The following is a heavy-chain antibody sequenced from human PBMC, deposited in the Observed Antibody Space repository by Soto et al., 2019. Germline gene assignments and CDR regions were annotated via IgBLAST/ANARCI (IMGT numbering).Heavy chain of an antibody. CDR2: VFHTGDT. Sequence: PSETLSLTCAVSGDSISSSVWWTWVRQPPGKGLEWIGEVFHTGDTYFNPSLRSRVAMSVDKSTNEFSLKVTSVTAADKAIYYCQRKAWVRIDYWGQGALVTVSS. CDR1: GDSISSSVW. CDR3: QRKAWVRIDY. J-gene: IGHJ4*02. D-gene: IGHD7-27*01. V-gene: IGHV4-4*02.